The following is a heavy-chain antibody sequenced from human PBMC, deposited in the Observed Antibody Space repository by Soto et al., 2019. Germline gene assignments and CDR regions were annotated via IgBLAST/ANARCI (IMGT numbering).Heavy chain of an antibody. CDR2: IIPIFGIA. Sequence: QVQLVQSGAEVKKPGSSVKVSCKPSGGTFSSYAISWVRQAPGQGLEWMGGIIPIFGIANYAHRFQGRVTIPADECTSTAYMELSSLRSEDTAVYYCARGKAPNSSGWYYYYYGMDVWGQGTTVTVSS. CDR1: GGTFSSYA. D-gene: IGHD6-19*01. V-gene: IGHV1-69*01. CDR3: ARGKAPNSSGWYYYYYGMDV. J-gene: IGHJ6*02.